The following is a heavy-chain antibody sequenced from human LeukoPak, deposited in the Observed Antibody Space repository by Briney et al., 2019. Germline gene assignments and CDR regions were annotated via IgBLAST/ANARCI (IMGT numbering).Heavy chain of an antibody. D-gene: IGHD3-22*01. V-gene: IGHV4-39*01. CDR3: ARRYYYDSSGYYPFDY. J-gene: IGHJ4*02. CDR2: IYYSGST. Sequence: SETLSLTCTVSGGPISSSSYHWGWIRQPPGKGLEWIGSIYYSGSTYYNPSLKSRVTISVDTSRNQFSLKLSSVTAADTAVYYCARRYYYDSSGYYPFDYWGQGTLVTVSS. CDR1: GGPISSSSYH.